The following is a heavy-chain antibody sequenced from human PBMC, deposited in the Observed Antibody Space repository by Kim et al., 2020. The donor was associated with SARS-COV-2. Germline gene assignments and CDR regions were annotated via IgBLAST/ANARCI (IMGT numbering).Heavy chain of an antibody. CDR3: ARDTRYFYVSGTLKKNYYFDY. V-gene: IGHV4-38-2*02. CDR1: GYSITSGYY. CDR2: IYHTGST. D-gene: IGHD3-10*01. J-gene: IGHJ4*02. Sequence: SETLSLTCTVSGYSITSGYYWGWNRQPPGKGLEWIGSIYHTGSTYYNPSLKSRVTISVDTSNNQFSLQLSSVTAADTAVYYCARDTRYFYVSGTLKKNYYFDYWGQGTLVTVSS.